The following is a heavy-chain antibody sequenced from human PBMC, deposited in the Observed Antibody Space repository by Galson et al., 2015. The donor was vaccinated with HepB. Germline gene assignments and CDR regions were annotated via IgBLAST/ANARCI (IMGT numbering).Heavy chain of an antibody. V-gene: IGHV3-74*01. J-gene: IGHJ6*03. D-gene: IGHD2-2*01. CDR2: INSDGSSI. CDR1: GFTFSSYW. CDR3: ARADIVVLPAAIGQVYYNYYYMDV. Sequence: SLRLSCAASGFTFSSYWMYWVRQAPGKGLVWVSRINSDGSSISYADSVKGRLTISKDNAKNTLYLQMNSLRAEDTAVYYCARADIVVLPAAIGQVYYNYYYMDVWGKGTTVTVSS.